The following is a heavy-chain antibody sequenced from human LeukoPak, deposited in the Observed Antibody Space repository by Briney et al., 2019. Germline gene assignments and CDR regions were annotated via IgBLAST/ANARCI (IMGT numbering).Heavy chain of an antibody. CDR1: GGSFSGYY. J-gene: IGHJ3*02. Sequence: SSETLSLTCAVYGGSFSGYYWSWIRQPPGKGLEWIGEINHSGSTNYNPSLKSRVTISVDTSKNQFSLKLSSVTAADTAVYYCARGIHSAFDIWGQGTMVTVPS. CDR2: INHSGST. CDR3: ARGIHSAFDI. V-gene: IGHV4-34*01.